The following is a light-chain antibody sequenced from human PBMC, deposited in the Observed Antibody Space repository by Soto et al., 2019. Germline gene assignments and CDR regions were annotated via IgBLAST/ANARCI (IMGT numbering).Light chain of an antibody. V-gene: IGKV1-5*03. Sequence: DIQMTQSPSTLSASVGDRVTITCRASQSISSWLAWYQQKPGNAPKVLIYKASNLETGVPSRFSGSGSETEFTLTISSLQPDDFATYHCQQYNGYPYTFGQGTKLEIK. J-gene: IGKJ2*01. CDR1: QSISSW. CDR3: QQYNGYPYT. CDR2: KAS.